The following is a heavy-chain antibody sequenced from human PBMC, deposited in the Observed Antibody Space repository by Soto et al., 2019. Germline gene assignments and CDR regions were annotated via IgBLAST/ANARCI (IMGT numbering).Heavy chain of an antibody. D-gene: IGHD3-3*01. CDR2: ISGSGGST. CDR3: AKDLELEDFWSGYYLDY. Sequence: GGSLRLSCAASGFTFSSYAMSWVRQAPGKGLEWVSAISGSGGSTYYADSVKGRFAISRDKSKNTLYLQMNSLRAEDTAVYYCAKDLELEDFWSGYYLDYWGQGTLVTVSS. V-gene: IGHV3-23*01. J-gene: IGHJ4*02. CDR1: GFTFSSYA.